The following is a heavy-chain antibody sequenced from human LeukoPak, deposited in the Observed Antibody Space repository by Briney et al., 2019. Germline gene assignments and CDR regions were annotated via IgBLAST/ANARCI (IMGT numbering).Heavy chain of an antibody. CDR1: GFTVSSNY. J-gene: IGHJ3*02. V-gene: IGHV3-53*01. D-gene: IGHD1-14*01. CDR3: ARVTRGQSRTIRNAFDI. CDR2: IYSGGST. Sequence: HPGGSLRLSCAASGFTVSSNYMSWVRQAPGKGLEWVSVIYSGGSTYYADSVKGRFTISRDNSKNTLYLQMNSLRAEDTAVYYCARVTRGQSRTIRNAFDIWGQGTMVTVSS.